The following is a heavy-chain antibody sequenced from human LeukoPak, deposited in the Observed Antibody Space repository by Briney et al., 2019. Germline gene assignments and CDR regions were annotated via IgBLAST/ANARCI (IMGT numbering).Heavy chain of an antibody. D-gene: IGHD4-4*01. CDR1: GGSISSGGYS. J-gene: IGHJ5*02. V-gene: IGHV4-30-2*01. CDR2: IYHSGST. Sequence: PSETLSLTRAVSGGSISSGGYSWSWIRQPPGKGLEWIGYIYHSGSTYYNPSLKSRVTISVDRSKNQFSLKLSSVTAADTAVYYCARHYTGWFDPWGQGTLVTVSS. CDR3: ARHYTGWFDP.